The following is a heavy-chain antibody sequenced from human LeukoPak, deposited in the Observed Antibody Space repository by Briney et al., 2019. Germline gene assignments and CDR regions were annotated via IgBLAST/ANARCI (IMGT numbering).Heavy chain of an antibody. J-gene: IGHJ4*02. CDR2: ISASDRRT. D-gene: IGHD5-18*01. CDR3: AKDRAYSFDS. Sequence: GSLRLSCAASGFTFSIYAMSWVRQAPGKGPEWVSAISASDRRTYYADSVKGRFTISRDNSKNTLYLQMNSLRAEDTAVYYCAKDRAYSFDSWGQGTLVTVSP. V-gene: IGHV3-23*01. CDR1: GFTFSIYA.